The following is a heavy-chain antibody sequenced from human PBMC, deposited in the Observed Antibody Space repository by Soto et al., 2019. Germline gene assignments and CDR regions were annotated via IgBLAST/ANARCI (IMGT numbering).Heavy chain of an antibody. J-gene: IGHJ3*02. Sequence: EVQLVESGGGLVQPGGSLRLSCAASGFTFSSYAMHWVRQAPGKGREYVSAISSNGGSTYYANSVKGRFTISRDNSKNTLYLQMGSLRAEDMAVYYCARDGDCSSTSCYAFDIWGQGTMVTVSS. CDR2: ISSNGGST. D-gene: IGHD2-2*01. CDR3: ARDGDCSSTSCYAFDI. V-gene: IGHV3-64*01. CDR1: GFTFSSYA.